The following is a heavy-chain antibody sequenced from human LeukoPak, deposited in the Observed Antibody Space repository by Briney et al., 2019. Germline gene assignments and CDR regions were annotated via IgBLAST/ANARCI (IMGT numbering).Heavy chain of an antibody. V-gene: IGHV3-23*01. CDR1: GFTFSSSA. Sequence: GGSLRLSCAASGFTFSSSAMSWVRQAPGKGLEWVSAISGSGGSAYYADSVKGRFTISRDNSKNTLYLQMNSLSVEDTAVYYCVRQAGVHWGQGTLVTVSS. CDR3: VRQAGVH. D-gene: IGHD6-19*01. CDR2: ISGSGGSA. J-gene: IGHJ4*02.